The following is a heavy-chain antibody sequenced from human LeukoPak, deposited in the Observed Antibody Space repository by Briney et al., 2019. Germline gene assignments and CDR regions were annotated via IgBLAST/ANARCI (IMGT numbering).Heavy chain of an antibody. Sequence: SETLSLTCTVSGGSISSYYWSWIRQPPGKGLEWIGYIYYSGSTNYNPSLKSRVTISVDTSKNQFSLKLSSVTAADTAVYYCAREGGFGSTRNYFDYWGQGTLVTVSS. CDR3: AREGGFGSTRNYFDY. J-gene: IGHJ4*02. D-gene: IGHD2-2*01. CDR1: GGSISSYY. V-gene: IGHV4-59*01. CDR2: IYYSGST.